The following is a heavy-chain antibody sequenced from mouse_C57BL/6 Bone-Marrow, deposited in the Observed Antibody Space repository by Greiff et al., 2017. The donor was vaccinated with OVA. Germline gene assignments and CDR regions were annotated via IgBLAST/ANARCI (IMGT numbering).Heavy chain of an antibody. J-gene: IGHJ3*01. D-gene: IGHD2-2*01. CDR2: IDPEDGET. CDR3: AREDLGGWLRRDPFAY. V-gene: IGHV14-2*01. Sequence: EVQLQQSGAELVKPGASVKLSCTASGFNIKDYYMHWVKQRTEQGLEWIGRIDPEDGETKYAPKFQGKATITADSSSNTAYLQLSSLTSEDTAVYYCAREDLGGWLRRDPFAYWGQGTLVTVSA. CDR1: GFNIKDYY.